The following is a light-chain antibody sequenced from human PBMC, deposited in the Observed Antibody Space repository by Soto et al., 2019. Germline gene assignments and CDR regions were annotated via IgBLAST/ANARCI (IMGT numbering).Light chain of an antibody. V-gene: IGKV3-15*01. CDR1: QSVSSSY. CDR3: QQYNKWPPWT. J-gene: IGKJ2*01. Sequence: EIVLTQSPGTLSLSPGERATLSCRASQSVSSSYLAWYQQKPGQAPRLLIYGASTRATGIPARFSGSGSGTEFTLTISSLQSEDFAVYYCQQYNKWPPWTFGQGTKLEIK. CDR2: GAS.